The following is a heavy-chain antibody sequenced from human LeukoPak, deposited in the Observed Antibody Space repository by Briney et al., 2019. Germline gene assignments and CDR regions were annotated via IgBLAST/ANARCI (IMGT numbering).Heavy chain of an antibody. J-gene: IGHJ3*02. CDR2: ISSSSSYT. V-gene: IGHV3-21*01. CDR3: AREDCSGGSCYSSEAFDI. Sequence: PGGSLRLSCAASGFTFSSYSMNWVRQAPGKGLEWVSSISSSSSYTYYADSVKGRFTISRDNAKNSLYLQMNSLRAEDTAVYYCAREDCSGGSCYSSEAFDIWGQGTMVTVSS. D-gene: IGHD2-15*01. CDR1: GFTFSSYS.